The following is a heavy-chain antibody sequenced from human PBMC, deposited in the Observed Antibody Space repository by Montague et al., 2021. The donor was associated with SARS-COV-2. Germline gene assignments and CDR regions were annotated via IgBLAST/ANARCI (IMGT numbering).Heavy chain of an antibody. V-gene: IGHV3-7*03. CDR1: GFTFSTYW. CDR3: ARDVVPNALHYLGMDV. Sequence: SLRLSCAASGFTFSTYWMSWVRQAPGKGLEWVAQIKYDGTSRYYVDSVKGRFTISRDNAKNSLYLEMNSLRGEDTAVYFCARDVVPNALHYLGMDVWGQGTTVTVSS. J-gene: IGHJ6*02. D-gene: IGHD2-15*01. CDR2: IKYDGTSR.